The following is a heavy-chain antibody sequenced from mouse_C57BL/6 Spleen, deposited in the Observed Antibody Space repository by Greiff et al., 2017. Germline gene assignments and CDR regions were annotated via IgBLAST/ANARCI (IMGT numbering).Heavy chain of an antibody. CDR3: ARGVYYGSSYVGWYFDV. CDR1: GYTFTDYN. D-gene: IGHD1-1*01. CDR2: INPNNGGT. Sequence: VQLKESGPELVKPGASVKIPCKASGYTFTDYNMDWVKQSHGKSLEWIGDINPNNGGTIYNQKFKGKATLTVDKSSSTAYMELRSLTSEDTAVYYCARGVYYGSSYVGWYFDVWGTGTTVTVSS. V-gene: IGHV1-18*01. J-gene: IGHJ1*03.